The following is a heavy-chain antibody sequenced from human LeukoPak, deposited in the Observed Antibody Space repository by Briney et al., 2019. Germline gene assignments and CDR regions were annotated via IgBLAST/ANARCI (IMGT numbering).Heavy chain of an antibody. D-gene: IGHD6-13*01. V-gene: IGHV4-31*03. CDR2: IYYSGST. Sequence: PSETLSLTCTVSGGSINSGGYYWSWIRQHPGKGLEWIGYIYYSGSTYYNPSLKSRVTISVDTSKNQFSLKLSSVTAADTAVYYCAGTVSAAAGTTFDYWGQGTLVTVSS. CDR3: AGTVSAAAGTTFDY. CDR1: GGSINSGGYY. J-gene: IGHJ4*02.